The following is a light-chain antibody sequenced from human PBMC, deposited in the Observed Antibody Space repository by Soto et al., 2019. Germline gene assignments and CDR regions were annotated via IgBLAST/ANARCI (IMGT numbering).Light chain of an antibody. CDR1: QSISSY. CDR3: QQSYSTPLT. V-gene: IGKV1-39*01. J-gene: IGKJ4*01. CDR2: AAS. Sequence: DIQMTQSPSSLSASVGDRVTITCRASQSISSYLNWYQQKPGKAPNLLMYAASSLHSGVPSRFSGMRSGKDFTLTISSLQPEDFATYYCQQSYSTPLTLGGGTKVEIK.